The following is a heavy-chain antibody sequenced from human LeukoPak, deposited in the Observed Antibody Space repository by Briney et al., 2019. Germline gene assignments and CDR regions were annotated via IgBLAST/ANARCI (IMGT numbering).Heavy chain of an antibody. J-gene: IGHJ5*02. CDR1: GFTFSSYE. D-gene: IGHD2-15*01. Sequence: GGSLRLSCAASGFTFSSYEMNWVRQAPGKGLEWVSYISSSGSIIYYADSVNGRFTISRDNARNSLYLEMDSLRPEDTAVYYCARGIVVVVAATSNWFDPWGQGPRSPSPQ. CDR2: ISSSGSII. V-gene: IGHV3-48*03. CDR3: ARGIVVVVAATSNWFDP.